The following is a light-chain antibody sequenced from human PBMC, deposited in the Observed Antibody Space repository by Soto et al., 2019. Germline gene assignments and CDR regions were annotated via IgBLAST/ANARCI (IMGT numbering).Light chain of an antibody. CDR1: QTISSW. CDR3: QQSYSTPWT. CDR2: KAS. V-gene: IGKV1-5*03. Sequence: DIPMTQSPSTLSGSVGDRVTITCRASQTISSWLAWYQQKPGKAPKLLIYKASTLKSGVPSRFSGSGSGTEFTLTISSLQPDDFATYSCQQSYSTPWTFGQGTKVDI. J-gene: IGKJ1*01.